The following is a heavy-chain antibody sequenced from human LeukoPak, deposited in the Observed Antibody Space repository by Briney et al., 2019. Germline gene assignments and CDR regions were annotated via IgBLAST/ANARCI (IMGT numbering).Heavy chain of an antibody. Sequence: SETLSLTCTVSGGSISSYYWSWIRQPPGKGLEWIGYIYYSGSTNYNPSLKSRVTISVDTSKNQFSLKLSSVTAADTAVYYCARVGGGDSSGYYGDAFDIWGQGTMVTVSS. V-gene: IGHV4-59*01. J-gene: IGHJ3*02. CDR3: ARVGGGDSSGYYGDAFDI. CDR1: GGSISSYY. D-gene: IGHD3-22*01. CDR2: IYYSGST.